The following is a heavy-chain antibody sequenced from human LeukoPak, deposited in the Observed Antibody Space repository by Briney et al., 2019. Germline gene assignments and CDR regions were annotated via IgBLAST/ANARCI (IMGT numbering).Heavy chain of an antibody. CDR1: GYTFTSYY. CDR3: ARGSGAAQLGYYYYYMTS. J-gene: IGHJ6*03. D-gene: IGHD6-13*01. Sequence: ASVKVSCKASGYTFTSYYMHWVRQAPGQGLEWMGIINPSGGSTSYAQKFQGRVTMTRDMSTSTVYMELSSLRSEDTAVYYCARGSGAAQLGYYYYYMTSGAKGPRSPSP. CDR2: INPSGGST. V-gene: IGHV1-46*01.